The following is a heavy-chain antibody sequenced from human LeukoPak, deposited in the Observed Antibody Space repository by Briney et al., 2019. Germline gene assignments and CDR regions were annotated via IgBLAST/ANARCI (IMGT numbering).Heavy chain of an antibody. V-gene: IGHV3-48*01. CDR1: GFTFSSYS. Sequence: GGSLRLSCAASGFTFSSYSMNWVRQAPGKGLEWVSYISSSSSTIYYADSVKGRFTISRDNAKNSLYLQMNSLRAEDTAVYYCARGPGNFDWLLLFDYWGQGTLVTVSS. D-gene: IGHD3-9*01. J-gene: IGHJ4*02. CDR2: ISSSSSTI. CDR3: ARGPGNFDWLLLFDY.